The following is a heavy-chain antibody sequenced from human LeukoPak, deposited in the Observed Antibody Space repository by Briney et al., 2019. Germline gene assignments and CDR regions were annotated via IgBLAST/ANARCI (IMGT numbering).Heavy chain of an antibody. Sequence: GGSLRLSCAASGFTFSSYAMHWVRQAPGKGLEWVAVISYDGSNKYYADSVKGRFTISRDNSKKTLYLQMNSLRAEDTAVYYCARAYSSGWYFDYWGQGTLVTVSS. CDR2: ISYDGSNK. D-gene: IGHD6-19*01. J-gene: IGHJ4*02. V-gene: IGHV3-30-3*01. CDR3: ARAYSSGWYFDY. CDR1: GFTFSSYA.